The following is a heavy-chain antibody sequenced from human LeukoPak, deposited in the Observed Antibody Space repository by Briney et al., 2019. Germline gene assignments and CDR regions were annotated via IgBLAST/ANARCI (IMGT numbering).Heavy chain of an antibody. CDR1: GFTFSSSA. J-gene: IGHJ5*02. V-gene: IGHV3-23*01. D-gene: IGHD3-10*01. Sequence: SGGSLRLSCAASGFTFSSSAMSWVRQAPGKGLEWVSGITSGGNTYYADSVKGRFTISRDNSKNTLYLQMNSLRAEDTAVYYCARDKLWFGELFKGDWFDPWGQGTLVTVSS. CDR3: ARDKLWFGELFKGDWFDP. CDR2: ITSGGNT.